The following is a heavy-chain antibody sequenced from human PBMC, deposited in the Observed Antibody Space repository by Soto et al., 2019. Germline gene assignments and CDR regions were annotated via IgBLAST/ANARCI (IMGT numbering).Heavy chain of an antibody. CDR2: IWYDGSNK. D-gene: IGHD2-2*02. CDR1: GFTFSSYG. CDR3: ARDRVPAAIRDYYGMDV. J-gene: IGHJ6*02. Sequence: PGGSLRLSCAASGFTFSSYGMHWVRQAPGKGLEWVAVIWYDGSNKYYADPVKGRFTISRDNSKNTLYLQMNSLRAEDTAVYYCARDRVPAAIRDYYGMDVWGQGTTVTVSS. V-gene: IGHV3-33*01.